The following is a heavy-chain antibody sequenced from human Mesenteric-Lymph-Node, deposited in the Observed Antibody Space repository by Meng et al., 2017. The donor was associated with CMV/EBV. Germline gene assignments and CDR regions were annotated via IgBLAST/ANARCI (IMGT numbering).Heavy chain of an antibody. Sequence: SGDSVSSNSAAWNWIRQSPSRGLEWRGRTYYRSKWYIEYAVSVKSRITINPDTSKNQFSLQLNSVTPEDTAVYYCLRDTAVVKGAFDYWGQGTLVTVSS. D-gene: IGHD5-18*01. V-gene: IGHV6-1*01. CDR2: TYYRSKWYI. J-gene: IGHJ4*02. CDR1: GDSVSSNSAA. CDR3: LRDTAVVKGAFDY.